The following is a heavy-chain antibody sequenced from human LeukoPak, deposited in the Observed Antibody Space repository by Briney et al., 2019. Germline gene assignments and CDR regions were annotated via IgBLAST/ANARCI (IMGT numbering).Heavy chain of an antibody. V-gene: IGHV4-4*07. CDR1: GGSISSYY. CDR3: ARDPAFYSGSYYGSYFDY. CDR2: IYTSGST. J-gene: IGHJ4*02. D-gene: IGHD1-26*01. Sequence: SETLSLTCTVSGGSISSYYWSWIRQPAGKGLEWIGRIYTSGSTNYNPSLKGRVTMSVDTSKNQFSLKLSSVTAADTAVYYCARDPAFYSGSYYGSYFDYWGQGTLVTVSS.